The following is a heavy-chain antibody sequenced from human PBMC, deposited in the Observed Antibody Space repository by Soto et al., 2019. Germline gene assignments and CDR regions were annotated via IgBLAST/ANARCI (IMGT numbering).Heavy chain of an antibody. V-gene: IGHV3-30-3*01. CDR2: ISYAGTNK. D-gene: IGHD6-19*01. J-gene: IGHJ4*02. Sequence: GGSLRLSCSASGFTFKNFAMHWVRQAPGKGLEWVAVISYAGTNKYYADSVKGRFTMSRDDSENTVYLQMNSLRVEDTAVYFCARDRGSGLRYFDYWGQGTLVTVSS. CDR1: GFTFKNFA. CDR3: ARDRGSGLRYFDY.